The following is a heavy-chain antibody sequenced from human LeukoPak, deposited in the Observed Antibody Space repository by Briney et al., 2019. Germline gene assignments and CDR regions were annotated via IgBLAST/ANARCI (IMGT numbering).Heavy chain of an antibody. CDR2: LNPNSGAT. D-gene: IGHD2-15*01. J-gene: IGHJ4*02. CDR1: GHTFTDYY. V-gene: IGHV1-2*02. CDR3: ARQRAGYCSGGSCYLFDY. Sequence: ASVKVSCKASGHTFTDYYLHWVRQAPGQGLEWIGWLNPNSGATDSAQKFQGRVTLTRDTSISTAYMELSRLRSDDTAVYYCARQRAGYCSGGSCYLFDYWGQETLVSVSS.